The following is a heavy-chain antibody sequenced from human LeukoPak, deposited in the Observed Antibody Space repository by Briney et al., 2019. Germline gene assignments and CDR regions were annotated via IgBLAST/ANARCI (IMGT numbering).Heavy chain of an antibody. CDR3: AREKADIVVVPAAHDAFDI. CDR1: GDSVSSNSAA. CDR2: TYYRSKWYN. J-gene: IGHJ3*02. D-gene: IGHD2-2*01. V-gene: IGHV6-1*01. Sequence: SQTLSLTCAISGDSVSSNSAAWNWLRQSPSRGLEWLGRTYYRSKWYNDYAVSVKSRITINPDTSKNQFSLQLNSVTPEDTAVYDCAREKADIVVVPAAHDAFDIWGQGTMVTVSS.